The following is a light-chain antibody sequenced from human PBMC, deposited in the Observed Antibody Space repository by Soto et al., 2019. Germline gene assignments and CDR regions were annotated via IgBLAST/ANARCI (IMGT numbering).Light chain of an antibody. Sequence: QSVLTQPPSASGTPGQRVTISCSGSRYNIGSNTVNWYQQVPGTAPRLLIHRDHQRPSGVPDRFSGSKSGTSASLAISGLQSEDEDDDYCAAWDDSLNGYVVFGGGTKLTVL. V-gene: IGLV1-44*01. CDR1: RYNIGSNT. CDR2: RDH. J-gene: IGLJ2*01. CDR3: AAWDDSLNGYVV.